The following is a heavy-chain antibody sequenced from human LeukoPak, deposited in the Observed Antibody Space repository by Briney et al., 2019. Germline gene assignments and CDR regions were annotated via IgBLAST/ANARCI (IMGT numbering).Heavy chain of an antibody. CDR3: ARAGDGYYGTGNDY. CDR1: GGSISRADYY. V-gene: IGHV4-30-4*08. J-gene: IGHJ4*02. D-gene: IGHD5-24*01. CDR2: IYYSGST. Sequence: PSQTLSLTCTVSGGSISRADYYWSWIRQPPGKGLEWIGYIYYSGSTYYNPSLKSRATISVDTSKNQFSLKLSSVTAADTAVYYCARAGDGYYGTGNDYWGQGTLVTVSS.